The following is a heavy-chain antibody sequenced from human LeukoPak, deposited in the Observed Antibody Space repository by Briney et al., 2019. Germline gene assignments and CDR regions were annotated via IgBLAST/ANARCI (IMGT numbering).Heavy chain of an antibody. CDR2: IKKDVDEK. J-gene: IGHJ4*02. Sequence: GGSLRLSCAASGFTFSSHWVTWIRQAPGKGLEWVASIKKDVDEKYYVDSVKGRFTISRDNAKNSLYLRMNSLRVEDTAVYYCASMTTYCGGDCYFFDYWGQGTLVTVSS. CDR1: GFTFSSHW. CDR3: ASMTTYCGGDCYFFDY. V-gene: IGHV3-7*01. D-gene: IGHD2-21*02.